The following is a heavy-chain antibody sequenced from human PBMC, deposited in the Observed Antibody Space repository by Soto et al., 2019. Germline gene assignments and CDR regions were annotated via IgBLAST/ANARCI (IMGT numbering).Heavy chain of an antibody. J-gene: IGHJ4*02. Sequence: EVQLVESGGGLVQPGGSLRLSCAASGFTFSSYWMSWVRQAPGKGLAWVANIKQDGSEKYYVDSVKGRLTISRDNAKHSLYLQMNSLRAEDTAVYYCARVTTVTTLDYFDYWGQGTLVTVSS. CDR3: ARVTTVTTLDYFDY. D-gene: IGHD4-17*01. CDR1: GFTFSSYW. CDR2: IKQDGSEK. V-gene: IGHV3-7*03.